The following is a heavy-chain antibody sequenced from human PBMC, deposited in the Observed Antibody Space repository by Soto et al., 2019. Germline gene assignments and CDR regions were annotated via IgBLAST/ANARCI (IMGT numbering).Heavy chain of an antibody. V-gene: IGHV4-39*01. CDR1: GGSIHNSHSF. J-gene: IGHJ4*02. CDR3: GRVVEGATRHTDFDS. D-gene: IGHD2-15*01. Sequence: PSETLSLTCAVSGGSIHNSHSFWGWIRQPPGKGLEFIGSVYYSGGAYYNPSLESRVTVSVDPSKNQFSLRLNSVTATDTAVYYCGRVVEGATRHTDFDSWGPGTPVPVSS. CDR2: VYYSGGA.